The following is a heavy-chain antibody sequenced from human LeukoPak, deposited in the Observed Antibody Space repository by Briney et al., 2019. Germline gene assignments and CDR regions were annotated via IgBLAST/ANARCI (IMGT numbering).Heavy chain of an antibody. Sequence: SVKVSCKASGGTYSSYAISWVRQAPGQGLEWLGGIIPIFGTANYAQKFQGRVTITTDESTSTAYMELSSLRSEDTDVYYCASAPYCSSTSCYSGAYYFDYWGQGTLVTVSS. V-gene: IGHV1-69*05. CDR1: GGTYSSYA. CDR3: ASAPYCSSTSCYSGAYYFDY. CDR2: IIPIFGTA. J-gene: IGHJ4*02. D-gene: IGHD2-2*01.